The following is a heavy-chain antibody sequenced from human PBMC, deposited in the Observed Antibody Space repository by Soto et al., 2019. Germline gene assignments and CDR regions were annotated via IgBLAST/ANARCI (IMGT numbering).Heavy chain of an antibody. CDR3: ARGYYDYVWGSYRPETWFDP. D-gene: IGHD3-16*02. J-gene: IGHJ5*02. CDR1: GGSFSGYY. Sequence: QVQLQQWGAGLLKPSETLSLTCAVYGGSFSGYYWSWIRQPPGKGLEWIGEINHSGSTNYNPSLKSRVTISVDTSKNQFSLKLSSVTAADTAVYYCARGYYDYVWGSYRPETWFDPWGQGTLVTVSS. V-gene: IGHV4-34*01. CDR2: INHSGST.